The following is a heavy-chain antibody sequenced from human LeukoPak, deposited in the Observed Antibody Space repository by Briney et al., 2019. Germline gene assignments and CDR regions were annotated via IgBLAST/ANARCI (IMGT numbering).Heavy chain of an antibody. CDR1: GYTFTSYG. Sequence: ASVKVSCKASGYTFTSYGISWVRQAPGQGLEWMGWISAYNGNTNYAQKLQGRVTMTTDTSTSTAYMELRSLRSDDTAVYYCARDPVLYYYDSSGSIHWDYWGQGTLVTVSS. V-gene: IGHV1-18*01. D-gene: IGHD3-22*01. J-gene: IGHJ4*02. CDR2: ISAYNGNT. CDR3: ARDPVLYYYDSSGSIHWDY.